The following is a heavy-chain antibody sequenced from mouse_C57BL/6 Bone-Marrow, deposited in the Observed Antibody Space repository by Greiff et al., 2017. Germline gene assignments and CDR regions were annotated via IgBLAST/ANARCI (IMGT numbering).Heavy chain of an antibody. J-gene: IGHJ4*01. V-gene: IGHV5-9*01. CDR1: GFTFSSYT. D-gene: IGHD2-10*01. CDR3: ASLLYYYAMDY. Sequence: EVQLMESGGGLVKPGGSLKLSCAASGFTFSSYTMSWVRQTPEKRLEWVATISGGGGNTYYPDSVKGRFTISRDNAKNTLYLQMSSLRAEDTALYYCASLLYYYAMDYWGQGTSVTVSS. CDR2: ISGGGGNT.